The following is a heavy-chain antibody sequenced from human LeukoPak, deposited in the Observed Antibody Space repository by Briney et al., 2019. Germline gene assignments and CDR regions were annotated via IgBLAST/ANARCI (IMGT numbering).Heavy chain of an antibody. V-gene: IGHV3-48*03. Sequence: QPGGSLRLSCAASGFTFSSYEMNWVRQAPGKGLEWVSYISSSGSTIYYADSVKGRFTISRDNAKNSLYLQMNSLRAEDTAVYYCAREGYSSSGFDYWGQGTLVTVSS. CDR3: AREGYSSSGFDY. D-gene: IGHD6-6*01. J-gene: IGHJ4*02. CDR2: ISSSGSTI. CDR1: GFTFSSYE.